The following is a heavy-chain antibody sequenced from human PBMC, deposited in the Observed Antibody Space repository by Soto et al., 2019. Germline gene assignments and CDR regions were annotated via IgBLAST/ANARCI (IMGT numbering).Heavy chain of an antibody. CDR3: AAGLPYYYDSSGYYYGPDY. CDR1: GFTFTSSA. Sequence: GASVKVSCKASGFTFTSSAVQWVRQARGQRLEWIGWIVVGSGNTNYAQKFQERVTITRGMSTSTAYMELSSLRSEDTAVYYCAAGLPYYYDSSGYYYGPDYWGQGTLVTVSS. V-gene: IGHV1-58*01. D-gene: IGHD3-22*01. CDR2: IVVGSGNT. J-gene: IGHJ4*02.